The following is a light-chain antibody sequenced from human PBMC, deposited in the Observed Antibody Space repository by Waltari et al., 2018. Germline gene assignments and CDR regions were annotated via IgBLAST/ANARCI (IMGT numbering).Light chain of an antibody. Sequence: QSALTQPPSASGSPGQSVTISCSGSSRDVGSYIHVSWYQQHPGKAPRLIIYEVNKRPSGVPDPFSGSKSGNTASLTVSGLQSEDEAVYFCSSYTGIRSVIFGGGTHLSVL. CDR3: SSYTGIRSVI. CDR2: EVN. V-gene: IGLV2-8*01. J-gene: IGLJ2*01. CDR1: SRDVGSYIH.